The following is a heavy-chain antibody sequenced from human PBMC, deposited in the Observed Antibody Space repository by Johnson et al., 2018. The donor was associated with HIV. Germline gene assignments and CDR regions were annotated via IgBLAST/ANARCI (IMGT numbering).Heavy chain of an antibody. Sequence: VQLVESGGGLIQPGGSLRLSCAASGFTVSSNYMSWVRQAPGKGLEWVSVIYSGASTYYADSVKGRFTISRDNSKNTLYLQMNSLRAEDTAVYYCAKGCRDGYTCDAFDIWGQVTMVTVSS. CDR3: AKGCRDGYTCDAFDI. CDR2: IYSGAST. D-gene: IGHD5-24*01. V-gene: IGHV3-53*01. CDR1: GFTVSSNY. J-gene: IGHJ3*02.